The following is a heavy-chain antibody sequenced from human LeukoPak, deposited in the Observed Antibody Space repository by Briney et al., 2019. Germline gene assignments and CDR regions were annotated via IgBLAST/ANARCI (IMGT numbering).Heavy chain of an antibody. CDR2: ISGSGSTT. CDR1: GFTFSDYY. J-gene: IGHJ6*01. V-gene: IGHV3-11*01. CDR3: ARDMYYGSGNPMQYGIDV. D-gene: IGHD3-10*01. Sequence: GGSLRLSCAVSGFTFSDYYMSWIRQAPGKGLEWISFISGSGSTTSYADPVKGRFTLSRDNAKKSLYLQMSSLRAEDSAVYYCARDMYYGSGNPMQYGIDVWGQGTTVTVSS.